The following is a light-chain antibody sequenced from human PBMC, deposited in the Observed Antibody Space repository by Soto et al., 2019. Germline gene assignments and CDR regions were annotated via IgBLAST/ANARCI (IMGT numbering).Light chain of an antibody. CDR2: EVS. Sequence: QSVLTQPASVSGSPGQSITISCTGTNSDVGGYNYVSWFQQHPDKVPKLMIYEVSNRPSGVSSRFSGSKSGNTASLTISGLQAEDEADYYCSSYRSTSNYVFGSGTKLTVL. CDR1: NSDVGGYNY. J-gene: IGLJ1*01. V-gene: IGLV2-14*01. CDR3: SSYRSTSNYV.